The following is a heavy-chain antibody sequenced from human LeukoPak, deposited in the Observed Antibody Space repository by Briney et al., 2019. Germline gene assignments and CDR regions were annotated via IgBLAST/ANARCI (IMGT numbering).Heavy chain of an antibody. Sequence: SETLSLTCTVSGYSINSGYYWAWIRQPPGKGLEWIASIYHSGNTYYNPSLRGRVTISVDTSKNQFSLKLSSVIAADTAVYYCAWAPRGFDYWGQGTLVTVSS. CDR1: GYSINSGYY. V-gene: IGHV4-38-2*02. CDR3: AWAPRGFDY. J-gene: IGHJ4*02. CDR2: IYHSGNT.